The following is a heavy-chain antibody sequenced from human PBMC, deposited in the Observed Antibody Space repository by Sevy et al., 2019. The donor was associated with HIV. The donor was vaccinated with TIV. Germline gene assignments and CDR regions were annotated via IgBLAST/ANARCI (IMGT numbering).Heavy chain of an antibody. Sequence: GESLKISCKGSGYSFTSYWIGWVRQMPGKGLEWMGIIYPGDSDTRYSSSFQGQVTISADKSISTAYLQWSSLKASDTAMYYCARHCQPEHIVVADDAFDIWGQGTMVTVSS. CDR2: IYPGDSDT. V-gene: IGHV5-51*01. J-gene: IGHJ3*02. CDR1: GYSFTSYW. D-gene: IGHD2-21*01. CDR3: ARHCQPEHIVVADDAFDI.